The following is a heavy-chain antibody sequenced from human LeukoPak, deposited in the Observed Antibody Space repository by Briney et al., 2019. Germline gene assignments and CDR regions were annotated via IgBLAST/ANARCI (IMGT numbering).Heavy chain of an antibody. CDR1: GESISSSRHY. V-gene: IGHV4-61*02. Sequence: SETLSLTCSVSGESISSSRHYWSWIRQPAGKGLEWIGRIYPSGNTNYNPSLKSRVTISVDTSKNQFSLKLSSVTAADTAVYYCARQLTYYDFWSGYPKNYYMDVWGKGTTVTVSS. CDR2: IYPSGNT. CDR3: ARQLTYYDFWSGYPKNYYMDV. D-gene: IGHD3-3*01. J-gene: IGHJ6*03.